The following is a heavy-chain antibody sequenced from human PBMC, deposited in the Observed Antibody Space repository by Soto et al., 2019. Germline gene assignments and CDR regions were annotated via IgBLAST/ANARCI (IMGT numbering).Heavy chain of an antibody. D-gene: IGHD3-3*01. Sequence: GGSLRLSCAASGFTFSSYGMHWVRQAPGKGLEWVAVISYDGSNKYYADSVKGRFTISRDNSKNTLYLQMNSLRAEDTAVYYCAKDRMEDDFWSGYYFDYWGQGTLVTVSS. V-gene: IGHV3-30*18. CDR3: AKDRMEDDFWSGYYFDY. J-gene: IGHJ4*02. CDR2: ISYDGSNK. CDR1: GFTFSSYG.